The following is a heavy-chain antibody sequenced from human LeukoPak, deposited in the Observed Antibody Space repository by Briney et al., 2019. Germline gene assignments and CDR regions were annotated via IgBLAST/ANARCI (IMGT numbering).Heavy chain of an antibody. Sequence: PSETQSLTCAVYGGSFSGYYWSWIRQPPGKGLEWIGEINHSGSTNYNPSLKSRVTISVDTSKNQFSLKLSSVTAADTAVYYCASRPQGPYCSGGTCYDYYYGMDVWGQGTTVTVSS. CDR1: GGSFSGYY. J-gene: IGHJ6*02. CDR3: ASRPQGPYCSGGTCYDYYYGMDV. D-gene: IGHD2-15*01. V-gene: IGHV4-34*01. CDR2: INHSGST.